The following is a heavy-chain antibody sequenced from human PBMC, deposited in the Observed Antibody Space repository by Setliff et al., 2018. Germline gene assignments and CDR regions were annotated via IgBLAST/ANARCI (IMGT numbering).Heavy chain of an antibody. CDR2: IYHKGRT. Sequence: SETLSLTCAVSGGSLNSGSYYWGWIRQPPGKGLEWIATIYHKGRTYFNPSLQSRVTMSLDRSKNQFSLRLTSVTASDTAVYYCASPRRDDLDSPFDPFDIWGHGTRVTVSS. D-gene: IGHD3-3*01. V-gene: IGHV4-39*07. CDR3: ASPRRDDLDSPFDPFDI. J-gene: IGHJ3*02. CDR1: GGSLNSGSYY.